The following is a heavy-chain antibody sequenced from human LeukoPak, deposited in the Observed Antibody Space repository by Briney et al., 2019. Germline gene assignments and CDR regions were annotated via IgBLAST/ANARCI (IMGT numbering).Heavy chain of an antibody. CDR3: ARDDGSGSYYNGPYYYYGMDV. D-gene: IGHD3-10*01. J-gene: IGHJ6*02. CDR2: IIPIFGTA. CDR1: GGTFSSYA. Sequence: SVKASCKASGGTFSSYAISLVRQAPGQGLEWMGGIIPIFGTANYAQKFQGRVTITADESTSTAYMELSSLRSEDTAVYYCARDDGSGSYYNGPYYYYGMDVWGQGTTVTVSS. V-gene: IGHV1-69*13.